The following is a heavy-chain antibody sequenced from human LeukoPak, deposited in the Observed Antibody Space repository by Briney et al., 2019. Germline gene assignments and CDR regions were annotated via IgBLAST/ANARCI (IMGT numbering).Heavy chain of an antibody. J-gene: IGHJ4*02. D-gene: IGHD6-6*01. V-gene: IGHV4-59*01. CDR3: AREVGYFGSSFDY. CDR1: GGSISSYY. Sequence: SETLSLTCTVSGGSISSYYWSWIRQPPGKGLEWIGYIYYSGSTNYNPSLKSRVTISVDTSKNQFSLKLSSVTAADTAVYYCAREVGYFGSSFDYWGQGTLVTVSS. CDR2: IYYSGST.